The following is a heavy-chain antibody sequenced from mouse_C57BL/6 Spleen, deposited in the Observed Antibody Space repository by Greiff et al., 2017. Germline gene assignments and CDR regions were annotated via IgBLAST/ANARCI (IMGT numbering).Heavy chain of an antibody. Sequence: QVQLQQPGAELVRPGSSVKLSCKASGYTFTSYWMDWVKQRPGQGLEWIGNIDPSDSETHYNQKFKDKATLTVDKSSSQAYMQLSILTTEDSAVYFCVSSGYGFAYWGQGTLVTVSA. CDR1: GYTFTSYW. CDR2: IDPSDSET. V-gene: IGHV1-61*01. CDR3: VSSGYGFAY. J-gene: IGHJ3*01. D-gene: IGHD3-2*02.